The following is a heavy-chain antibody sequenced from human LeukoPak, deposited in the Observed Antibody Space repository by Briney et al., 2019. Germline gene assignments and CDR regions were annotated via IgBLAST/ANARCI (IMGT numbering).Heavy chain of an antibody. Sequence: PSETLSLTCTVSGGSISSYYWSWIRQPAGKGLERIGRIYTSGSTNYNPSLKSRVTMSVDTSKNQFSLELSSVTAADTAVYFCARDLGSGSYFYYYMDVWGKGTTVTVSS. CDR1: GGSISSYY. D-gene: IGHD1-14*01. CDR2: IYTSGST. V-gene: IGHV4-4*07. J-gene: IGHJ6*03. CDR3: ARDLGSGSYFYYYMDV.